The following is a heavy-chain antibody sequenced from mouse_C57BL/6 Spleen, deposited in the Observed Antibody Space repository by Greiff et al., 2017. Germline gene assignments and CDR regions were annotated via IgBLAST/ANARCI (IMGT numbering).Heavy chain of an antibody. CDR2: LSSGSSTI. D-gene: IGHD2-1*01. Sequence: EVMLVESGGGLVKPGGSLKLSCAASGFTFSDYGMHWVRQAPEKGLEWVAYLSSGSSTIYYADTVKGRFTISRDNAKNTLFLQMTSLSTEDTAMYYCARKAYGKEFAYWGQGTLVTVSA. CDR3: ARKAYGKEFAY. CDR1: GFTFSDYG. V-gene: IGHV5-17*01. J-gene: IGHJ3*01.